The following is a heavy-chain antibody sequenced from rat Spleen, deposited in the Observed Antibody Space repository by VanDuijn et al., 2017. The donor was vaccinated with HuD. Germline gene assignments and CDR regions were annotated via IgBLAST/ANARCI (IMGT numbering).Heavy chain of an antibody. Sequence: EVQLVESGGDLVQPGRSLKLTCAASGFTFSHYGMAWVRQAPTKGLEWVATLSYDGHTTYYPDSVKGRFTISRDNAKSTLYLQMNSLRSEDTATYYCTRSAAPAYWGQGTLV. CDR3: TRSAAPAY. J-gene: IGHJ3*01. V-gene: IGHV5-29*01. CDR1: GFTFSHYG. D-gene: IGHD1-2*01. CDR2: LSYDGHTT.